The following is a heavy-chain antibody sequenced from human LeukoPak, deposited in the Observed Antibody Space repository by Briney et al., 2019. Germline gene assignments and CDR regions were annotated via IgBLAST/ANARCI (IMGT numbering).Heavy chain of an antibody. CDR3: ARNYDFWSGYYDAFDI. V-gene: IGHV4-59*01. CDR2: IFYSGST. Sequence: PSETLSLTCTVSGGSISSYYWSWIRQPPGKGLEWIGYIFYSGSTNYNPSLKSRVTISLDTSKNQFSLKMRSVTAADTAVYYCARNYDFWSGYYDAFDIWGQGTMVTVSS. J-gene: IGHJ3*02. D-gene: IGHD3-3*01. CDR1: GGSISSYY.